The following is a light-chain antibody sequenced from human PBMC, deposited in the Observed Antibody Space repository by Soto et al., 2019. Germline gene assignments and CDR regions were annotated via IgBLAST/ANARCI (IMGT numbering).Light chain of an antibody. CDR2: DVS. CDR3: QQYNNWPLT. CDR1: QSVSSN. J-gene: IGKJ4*01. Sequence: EIVLTQSPDTLSLSPGERATLSCWASQSVSSNLAWYQQKPGQAPRLLIYDVSTRATGIPTRFSGSGSGTEFTLTISSLQSEDFAAYYCQQYNNWPLTFGGGTKVDI. V-gene: IGKV3D-15*01.